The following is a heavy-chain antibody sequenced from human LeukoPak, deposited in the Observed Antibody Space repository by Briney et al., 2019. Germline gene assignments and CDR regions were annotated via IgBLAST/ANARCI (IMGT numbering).Heavy chain of an antibody. CDR2: ISAYNGNT. J-gene: IGHJ6*02. V-gene: IGHV1-18*04. CDR3: ARDNIVVVPAAIEAYYYYYGMDV. Sequence: VASVKVSCKASGYTFTGYYMHWVRQAPGQGLEWMGWISAYNGNTNYAQKLQGRVTMTTDTSTSTAYMELRSLRSDDTAVYYCARDNIVVVPAAIEAYYYYYGMDVWGQGTTVTVSS. CDR1: GYTFTGYY. D-gene: IGHD2-2*01.